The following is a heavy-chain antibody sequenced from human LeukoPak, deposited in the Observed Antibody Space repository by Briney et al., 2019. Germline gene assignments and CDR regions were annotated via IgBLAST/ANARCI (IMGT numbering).Heavy chain of an antibody. CDR3: ARDPIRCSSTSCYKGPEYYYYYMDV. D-gene: IGHD2-2*02. V-gene: IGHV4-61*02. Sequence: SETLSLTCTVSGGSISSGSYYWSWIRQPAGKGLEWIGRIYTSGSTNYNPSLKSRVTISVDTSKNQFSLKLSSVTAADTAVYYCARDPIRCSSTSCYKGPEYYYYYMDVWGKGTTVTVSS. CDR1: GGSISSGSYY. CDR2: IYTSGST. J-gene: IGHJ6*03.